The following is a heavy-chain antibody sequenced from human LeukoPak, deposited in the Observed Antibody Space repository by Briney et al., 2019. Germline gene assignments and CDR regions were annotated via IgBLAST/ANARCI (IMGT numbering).Heavy chain of an antibody. CDR2: ISDTGGST. D-gene: IGHD3-10*01. Sequence: PGGSLRLSCAASGFTFSSYAMSWVRQAPGKGLEWVSVISDTGGSTCYADSVKGRFTISRDNSKNTLYLQMNSLRAEDTAIYYCAKVYYHASGTRYFVYWGQGTLVTVSS. CDR1: GFTFSSYA. J-gene: IGHJ4*02. V-gene: IGHV3-23*01. CDR3: AKVYYHASGTRYFVY.